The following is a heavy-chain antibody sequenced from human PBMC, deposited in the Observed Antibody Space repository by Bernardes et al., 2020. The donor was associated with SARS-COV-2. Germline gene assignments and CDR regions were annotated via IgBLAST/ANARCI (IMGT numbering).Heavy chain of an antibody. CDR3: ARESDWNYVFDY. D-gene: IGHD1-7*01. CDR2: ITSSSSYK. J-gene: IGHJ4*02. V-gene: IGHV3-21*01. Sequence: GGSQRLSCAASEFTFSSYAMSWVSQAPGKGLEWVSSITSSSSYKYYADSVKGRFTSSRDNAKNSLYLQMNSLRAEDTAVYFCARESDWNYVFDYWGQGTLVTVSS. CDR1: EFTFSSYA.